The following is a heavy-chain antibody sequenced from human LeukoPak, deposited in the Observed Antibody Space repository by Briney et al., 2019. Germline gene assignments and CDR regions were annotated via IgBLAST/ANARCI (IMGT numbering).Heavy chain of an antibody. CDR3: ARARSYSSSWYSYYYYMDV. D-gene: IGHD6-13*01. CDR1: GGTFSSYA. J-gene: IGHJ6*03. V-gene: IGHV1-69*06. CDR2: IIPIFGTA. Sequence: GASVKVSCKASGGTFSSYAISWVRQAPGQGLEWMGGIIPIFGTANYAQKFQGRVTITADKSTSTAYMELGSLRSEDTAVYYCARARSYSSSWYSYYYYMDVWGKGTTVTVSS.